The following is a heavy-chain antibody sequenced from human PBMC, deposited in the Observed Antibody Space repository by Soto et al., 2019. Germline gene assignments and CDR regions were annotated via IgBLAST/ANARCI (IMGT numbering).Heavy chain of an antibody. J-gene: IGHJ5*02. CDR2: INPSGGST. V-gene: IGHV1-46*03. Sequence: QVQLVQSGAEVKKPGASVKGSCKASGYTFTSYYMHWVRQAPGQGLELMGIINPSGGSTSYAKKFPGRVTMSRDTSTSTVYLELSSLRSEDTAVYYCARARPVGRRDWFDPWGQGTLVNVS. CDR1: GYTFTSYY. D-gene: IGHD1-26*01. CDR3: ARARPVGRRDWFDP.